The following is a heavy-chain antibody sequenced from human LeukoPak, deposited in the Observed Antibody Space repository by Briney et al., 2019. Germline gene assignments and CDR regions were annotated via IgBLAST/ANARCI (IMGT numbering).Heavy chain of an antibody. J-gene: IGHJ6*03. D-gene: IGHD3-22*01. CDR3: ARGRRLDAYYYYMDV. V-gene: IGHV4-34*01. Sequence: PSETLSLTCAVYGGSFSGYYWSWIRQPPGKGLEWIGEINHSGSTNYNPSLKSRVTISVDTSKNQFSLKLSSVTAADTAVYYCARGRRLDAYYYYMDVWGKGTTVTVSS. CDR2: INHSGST. CDR1: GGSFSGYY.